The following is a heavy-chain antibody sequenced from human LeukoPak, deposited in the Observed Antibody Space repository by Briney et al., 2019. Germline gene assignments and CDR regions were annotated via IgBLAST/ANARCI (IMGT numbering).Heavy chain of an antibody. CDR1: GGSITSYY. V-gene: IGHV4-34*01. CDR2: INHSGST. J-gene: IGHJ4*02. Sequence: SETLSLTCTVSGGSITSYYWSWIRQPPGKGLEWIGEINHSGSTNYNPSLKSRVTISVDTSKNQFSLKLSSVPAADTAVYYCARHARRGYYGSGSYFDYWGQGTLVTVSS. CDR3: ARHARRGYYGSGSYFDY. D-gene: IGHD3-10*01.